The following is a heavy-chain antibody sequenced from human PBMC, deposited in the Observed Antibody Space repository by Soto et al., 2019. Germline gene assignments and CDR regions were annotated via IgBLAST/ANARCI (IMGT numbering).Heavy chain of an antibody. CDR1: GFTFSSYA. J-gene: IGHJ3*01. Sequence: PGGSLRLSCAASGFTFSSYAMHWVRQAPGKGLECVSVISYDGSNKYYADSVKGRFTISRDNSKNTLYLQMNSLRAEDTAVYYCAHPRGYGVFDAYDFWGQGAMVTVSS. CDR2: ISYDGSNK. CDR3: AHPRGYGVFDAYDF. D-gene: IGHD4-17*01. V-gene: IGHV3-30-3*01.